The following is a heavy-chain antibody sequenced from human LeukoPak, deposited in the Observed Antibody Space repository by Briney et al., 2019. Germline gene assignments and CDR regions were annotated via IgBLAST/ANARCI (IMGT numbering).Heavy chain of an antibody. D-gene: IGHD3-9*01. J-gene: IGHJ4*02. V-gene: IGHV3-23*01. CDR3: AKLPQAGYDMLTGYDLFDY. CDR2: ITGSGGST. Sequence: PGGSLRLSCAASGFTFSSYAMSWVRQAPGKGLEWVSAITGSGGSTYYADSVKGRFTISRDNSKNTLYLQMNGLRAEDTAVYYCAKLPQAGYDMLTGYDLFDYWGRGTRVPVSS. CDR1: GFTFSSYA.